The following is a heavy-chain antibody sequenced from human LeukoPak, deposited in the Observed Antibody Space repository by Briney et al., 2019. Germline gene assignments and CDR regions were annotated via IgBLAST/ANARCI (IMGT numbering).Heavy chain of an antibody. J-gene: IGHJ4*02. CDR2: IYHSGST. CDR3: ARAVEMATNLAY. D-gene: IGHD5-24*01. V-gene: IGHV4-38-2*02. CDR1: GYSISSGYY. Sequence: PSETLSLTCTVSGYSISSGYYWGWIRQPPGKGLEWIGSIYHSGSTYYNPSLKSRVTISVDTSKNQFSLKLSSVTAADTAVYYCARAVEMATNLAYWGQGTLVTVSS.